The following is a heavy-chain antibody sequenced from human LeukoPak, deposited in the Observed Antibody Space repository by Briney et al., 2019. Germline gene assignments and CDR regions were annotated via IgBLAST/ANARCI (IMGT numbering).Heavy chain of an antibody. D-gene: IGHD3-16*02. J-gene: IGHJ3*02. CDR1: GGSIGSYY. CDR2: IYYSGST. CDR3: ARHHDYVWGSYRTKDAFDI. V-gene: IGHV4-59*08. Sequence: SETLSLTCTVSGGSIGSYYWSWIRQPPGKGLEWIGYIYYSGSTNYNPSLKSRVTISVDTSKNQFSLKLSSVTAADTAVYYCARHHDYVWGSYRTKDAFDIWGQGTMVTVSS.